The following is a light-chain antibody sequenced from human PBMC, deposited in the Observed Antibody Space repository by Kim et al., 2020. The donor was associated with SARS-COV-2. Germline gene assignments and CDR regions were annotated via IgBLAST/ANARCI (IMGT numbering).Light chain of an antibody. CDR3: QQYFSTPLT. Sequence: DIVMTQSPDSLAVSLGERATINCKSSRSVLLSSNSRNYLAWYQQKPGQPPKLLIYWASTRQSGVPDRFSGSGSGTDFTLTISSLQAEDVAVYYCQQYFSTPLTFGGGTQGGYQT. CDR2: WAS. V-gene: IGKV4-1*01. J-gene: IGKJ4*01. CDR1: RSVLLSSNSRNY.